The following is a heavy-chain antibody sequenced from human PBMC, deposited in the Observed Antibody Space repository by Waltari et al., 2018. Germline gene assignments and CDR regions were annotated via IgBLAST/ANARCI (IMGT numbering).Heavy chain of an antibody. Sequence: QVQLQQWGAGLLKPSETLSLTCDVSGGAFSGYYSTWICQPPGKGLEWIGEIYHSGRTNYYPSLQSLVRMAADTSKNRISLSLTSMTAADTAVYYCARGRIVGVTRWFDPWGQGTPVTVSS. V-gene: IGHV4-34*01. CDR3: ARGRIVGVTRWFDP. CDR1: GGAFSGYY. J-gene: IGHJ5*02. CDR2: IYHSGRT. D-gene: IGHD1-26*01.